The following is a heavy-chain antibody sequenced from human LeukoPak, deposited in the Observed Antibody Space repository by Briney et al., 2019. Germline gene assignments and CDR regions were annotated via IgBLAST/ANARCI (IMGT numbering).Heavy chain of an antibody. CDR2: HYHTGRI. CDR1: GGSMSGTSYC. CDR3: ARDASDTRGLFDN. V-gene: IGHV4-39*07. D-gene: IGHD3-10*01. Sequence: SETLSLTCSVSGGSMSGTSYCWGSIRQPPGKGPEWIGSHYHTGRIYHNPSLNRRVTRSVDTSKNQFSLKLSSVTDADTAVYYRARDASDTRGLFDNWGRGTLVTVYS. J-gene: IGHJ4*02.